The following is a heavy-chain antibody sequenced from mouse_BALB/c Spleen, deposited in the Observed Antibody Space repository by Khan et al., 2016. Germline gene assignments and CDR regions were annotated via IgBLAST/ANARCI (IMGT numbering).Heavy chain of an antibody. CDR3: ARYYYGSSYWYFDV. Sequence: VQLKQSGPGLVKPSQSLSLTCTVTDYSITSDYAWNWIRQFPGNKLEWMGYISYSGSTSYNPSLKSRISITRDTSKNQFFLQLNSVTTEDTATYHCARYYYGSSYWYFDVWGAGTTVTVSS. J-gene: IGHJ1*01. D-gene: IGHD1-1*01. CDR2: ISYSGST. V-gene: IGHV3-2*02. CDR1: DYSITSDYA.